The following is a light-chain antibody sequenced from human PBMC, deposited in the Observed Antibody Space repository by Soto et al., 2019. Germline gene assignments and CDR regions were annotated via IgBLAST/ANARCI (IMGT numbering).Light chain of an antibody. Sequence: EIVLTQSPATLSVSPGETATLSCRASQSVSSSLAWYQQTPGRAPRLLIYGASNRATDTPTRFSGSGSGADFTLTISSLEPEDFALYYCQQHINWPLTFGGGTKVDIK. CDR2: GAS. CDR3: QQHINWPLT. J-gene: IGKJ4*01. V-gene: IGKV3-15*01. CDR1: QSVSSS.